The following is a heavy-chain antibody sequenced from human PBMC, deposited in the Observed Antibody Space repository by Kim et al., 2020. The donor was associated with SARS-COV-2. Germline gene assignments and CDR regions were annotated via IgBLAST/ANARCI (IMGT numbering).Heavy chain of an antibody. J-gene: IGHJ6*02. Sequence: GGSLRLSCAASGFTFSNAWMSWVRQAPGKGLEWVGRIKSKTDGGTTDYAAPVKGRFTISRDDSKNTLYLQMNSLKTEDTAVYYCTTLYGSGPIYGMDVWGQGTTVTVSS. CDR3: TTLYGSGPIYGMDV. CDR1: GFTFSNAW. V-gene: IGHV3-15*01. CDR2: IKSKTDGGTT. D-gene: IGHD3-10*01.